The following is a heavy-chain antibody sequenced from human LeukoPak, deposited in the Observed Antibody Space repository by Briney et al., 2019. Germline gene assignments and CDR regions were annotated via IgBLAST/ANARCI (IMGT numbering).Heavy chain of an antibody. V-gene: IGHV3-30*19. Sequence: PGRSLRLSCAASGFTFSSYGMHWVRQAPGKGLEWVAVISYDGSNKYYADSVKGRFTISRDNSKNTLYLQMNSLRAEDTAVYYCARDTHSGYDYFDYWGQGTLVTVSS. CDR3: ARDTHSGYDYFDY. CDR2: ISYDGSNK. CDR1: GFTFSSYG. D-gene: IGHD5-12*01. J-gene: IGHJ4*02.